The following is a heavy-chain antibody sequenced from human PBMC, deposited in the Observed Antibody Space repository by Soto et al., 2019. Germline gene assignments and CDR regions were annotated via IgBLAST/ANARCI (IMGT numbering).Heavy chain of an antibody. CDR1: GGSVSSNSAA. V-gene: IGHV6-1*01. CDR2: TYYRSKWYN. Sequence: PSQTLSLTCAISGGSVSSNSAAWNWIRQSPSRGLEWLGRTYYRSKWYNDYAVSVKSRITINPDTSKNQFSLQLNSVTPEDTAVYYCARDHRSGWFESDYYYGMDVWGQGTTVTVSS. CDR3: ARDHRSGWFESDYYYGMDV. J-gene: IGHJ6*02. D-gene: IGHD6-19*01.